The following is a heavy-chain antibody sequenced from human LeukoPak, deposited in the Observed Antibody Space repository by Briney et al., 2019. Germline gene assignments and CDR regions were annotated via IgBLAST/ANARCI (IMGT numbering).Heavy chain of an antibody. CDR1: GYTFTSYY. Sequence: ASVKVSCKASGYTFTSYYMHWVRQAPGQGLEWMGIINPRGGSTSYAQKFQGRVTITADKSTSTAYMELGSLRSEDTAVYYCASDHVEMATIALDYWGQGTLVTVSS. CDR2: INPRGGST. D-gene: IGHD5-24*01. CDR3: ASDHVEMATIALDY. J-gene: IGHJ4*02. V-gene: IGHV1-46*01.